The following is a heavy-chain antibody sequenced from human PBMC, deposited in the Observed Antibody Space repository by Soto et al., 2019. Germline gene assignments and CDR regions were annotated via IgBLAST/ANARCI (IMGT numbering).Heavy chain of an antibody. CDR3: TICIRRGSYSYYGMDV. Sequence: EVQLVESGGGLIQPGGSLRLSCAVSGFTFSDYTMNWVRQTPGKGLEWLSYINSRGTTIYYADSVKGRFTISRDNANGSLNLQMNNLRDEDTAIYYCTICIRRGSYSYYGMDVWGHGTTVTVFS. J-gene: IGHJ6*02. CDR1: GFTFSDYT. V-gene: IGHV3-48*02. D-gene: IGHD2-21*01. CDR2: INSRGTTI.